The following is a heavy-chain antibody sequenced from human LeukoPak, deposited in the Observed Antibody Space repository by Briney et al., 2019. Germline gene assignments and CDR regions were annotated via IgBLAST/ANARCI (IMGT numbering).Heavy chain of an antibody. Sequence: SETLSLTCTVSGGSISSYYWSWIRQPPGKGLEWIGSIYYSGSTYYNPSLKSRVTISVDTSKNQFSLKLSSVTAADTAVYYCARRGVTRPFDYWGQGTLVTVSS. V-gene: IGHV4-39*01. CDR1: GGSISSYY. CDR3: ARRGVTRPFDY. CDR2: IYYSGST. J-gene: IGHJ4*02. D-gene: IGHD2-21*02.